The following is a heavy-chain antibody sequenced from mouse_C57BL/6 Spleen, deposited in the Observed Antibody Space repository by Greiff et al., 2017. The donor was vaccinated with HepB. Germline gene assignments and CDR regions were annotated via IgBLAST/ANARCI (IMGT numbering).Heavy chain of an antibody. V-gene: IGHV5-4*01. CDR1: GFTFSSYA. Sequence: EVQLVESGGGLVKPGGSLKLSCAASGFTFSSYAMSWVRQTPEKRLEWVATISDGGSYTYYPDNVKGRFTISRDNAKNNLYLQMSHLKSEDTAMYYCARYYGGFDYWGQGTTLTVSS. CDR2: ISDGGSYT. J-gene: IGHJ2*01. CDR3: ARYYGGFDY. D-gene: IGHD1-1*01.